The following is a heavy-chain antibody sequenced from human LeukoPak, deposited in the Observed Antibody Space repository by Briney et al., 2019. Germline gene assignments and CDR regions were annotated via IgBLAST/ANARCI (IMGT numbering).Heavy chain of an antibody. V-gene: IGHV1-69*06. J-gene: IGHJ4*02. CDR3: ARAVRYCSGGSCYSSEYYFDY. Sequence: SVKVSCKASGGTFSSYAISWVRQAPGQGLEWMGGIIPIFGTANYAQKFQGRVTITADKSTSTAYMELRSLRSDDTAVYYCARAVRYCSGGSCYSSEYYFDYWGQGTLVTVSS. D-gene: IGHD2-15*01. CDR2: IIPIFGTA. CDR1: GGTFSSYA.